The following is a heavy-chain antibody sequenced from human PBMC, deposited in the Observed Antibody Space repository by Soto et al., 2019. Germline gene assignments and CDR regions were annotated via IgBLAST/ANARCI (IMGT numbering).Heavy chain of an antibody. V-gene: IGHV4-34*01. CDR3: ARGRGYWNGGSCYFDY. J-gene: IGHJ4*02. CDR1: GGSFSGYY. D-gene: IGHD2-15*01. Sequence: QVQLQQWGAGLLTPSETLSLTCAVYGGSFSGYYWSWIRQPPGKGLEWSWEINHSGSTNYNASLKSRITISVDTSKKEFSLNLSSVTAADTSVYYCARGRGYWNGGSCYFDYWGQGTLVTVSS. CDR2: INHSGST.